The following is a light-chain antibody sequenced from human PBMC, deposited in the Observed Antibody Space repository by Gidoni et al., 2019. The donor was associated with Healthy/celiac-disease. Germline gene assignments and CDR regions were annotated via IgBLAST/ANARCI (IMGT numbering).Light chain of an antibody. CDR1: QSISSY. J-gene: IGKJ1*01. CDR2: AAS. Sequence: DIQMTKSPSSLSASVGDRVTLTCRASQSISSYLNWYQQKPGKAPTLLIYAASSLQSGVPSRFSGSGSGTDFTLTISSLQPEDFATYYCQQSYSTPWTFGQGTKVEIK. CDR3: QQSYSTPWT. V-gene: IGKV1-39*01.